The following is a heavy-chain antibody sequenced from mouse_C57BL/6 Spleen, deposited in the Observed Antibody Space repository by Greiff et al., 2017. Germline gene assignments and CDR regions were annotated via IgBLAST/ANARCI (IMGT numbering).Heavy chain of an antibody. CDR1: GYTFTSYG. Sequence: QVQLQQSGAELARPGASVKLSCKASGYTFTSYGISWVKQRTGQGLEWIGEIYPRSGNTYYNEKFKGKATLTADKSSSTAYMELRSLTSEDSAVYFCARTTTVVADYYAMDYWGQGTSVTVSS. D-gene: IGHD1-1*01. CDR2: IYPRSGNT. CDR3: ARTTTVVADYYAMDY. J-gene: IGHJ4*01. V-gene: IGHV1-81*01.